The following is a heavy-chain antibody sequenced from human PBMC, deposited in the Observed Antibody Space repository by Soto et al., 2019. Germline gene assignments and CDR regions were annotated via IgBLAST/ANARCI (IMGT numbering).Heavy chain of an antibody. CDR1: GYTFTSYG. Sequence: QVQLVQSGAEVKKPGASVKVSCKASGYTFTSYGISWVRQAPGQGLEWMGWISAYNGNTNYAQKLQGRVTMTTDTSTSTAYMELRSLRSDDTAVYYCARDRDDILTGYYIRDAFDIWSQGTMVTVSS. CDR3: ARDRDDILTGYYIRDAFDI. D-gene: IGHD3-9*01. V-gene: IGHV1-18*01. CDR2: ISAYNGNT. J-gene: IGHJ3*02.